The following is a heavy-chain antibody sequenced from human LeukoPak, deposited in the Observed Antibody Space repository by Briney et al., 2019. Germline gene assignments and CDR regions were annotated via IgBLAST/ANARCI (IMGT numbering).Heavy chain of an antibody. J-gene: IGHJ4*02. D-gene: IGHD3-22*01. CDR1: GGSFSGYY. Sequence: PSETLSLTCAVYGGSFSGYYWSWIRQPPGKGLEWIGEINHSGSTNYNPSLKSRVTISADTSKNQFSLKLSSVTAADAAVYYCASSGYYYVPFDYWGQGTLVTVSS. CDR2: INHSGST. V-gene: IGHV4-34*01. CDR3: ASSGYYYVPFDY.